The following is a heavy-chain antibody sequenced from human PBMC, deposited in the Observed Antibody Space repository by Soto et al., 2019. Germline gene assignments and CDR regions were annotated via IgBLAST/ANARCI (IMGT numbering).Heavy chain of an antibody. CDR1: GFAFSSSA. CDR3: TIVRVADSALDH. D-gene: IGHD3-10*02. Sequence: PGGSLRLSCAASGFAFSSSAMHWVRQTPGKGLEWVAFMSYDGSDTFYADSVKGRFTISRDNSKNTLFLHMSNLRAEDTAMYYCTIVRVADSALDHWGQGTLVTVSS. V-gene: IGHV3-30*15. J-gene: IGHJ4*02. CDR2: MSYDGSDT.